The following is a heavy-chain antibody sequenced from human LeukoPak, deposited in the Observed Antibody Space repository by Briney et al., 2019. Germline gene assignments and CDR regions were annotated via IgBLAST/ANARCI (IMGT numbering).Heavy chain of an antibody. Sequence: ASVTVSCMASGYTFTSYYMHWVRQAPGQGLEWMGIINPSGGSTSYAQKFQGRVTMTRDTSTSTVYMELSSLRSEDTAVYYCAREEERFHYDYWGQGTLVTVSS. CDR2: INPSGGST. CDR3: AREEERFHYDY. CDR1: GYTFTSYY. J-gene: IGHJ4*02. V-gene: IGHV1-46*01. D-gene: IGHD1-1*01.